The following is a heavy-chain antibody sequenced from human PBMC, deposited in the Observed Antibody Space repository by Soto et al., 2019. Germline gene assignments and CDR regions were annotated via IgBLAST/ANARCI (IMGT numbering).Heavy chain of an antibody. CDR1: GGTFSSYA. D-gene: IGHD2-2*02. CDR3: ARGDIVVVPAAIVRYYYGMDV. Sequence: GASVKVSCKASGGTFSSYAISWVRQAPGQGLEWMGGLIPIFGTANYAQKFQGRVTITADESTSTAYMELSSLRSEDTAVYYCARGDIVVVPAAIVRYYYGMDVWGQGTTVTVSS. V-gene: IGHV1-69*13. J-gene: IGHJ6*02. CDR2: LIPIFGTA.